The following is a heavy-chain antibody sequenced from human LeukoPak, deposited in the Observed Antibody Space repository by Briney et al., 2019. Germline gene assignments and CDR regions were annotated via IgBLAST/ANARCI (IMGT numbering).Heavy chain of an antibody. CDR3: ARGSSSYDC. CDR1: GFTFSTYG. CDR2: ISGSGGST. Sequence: PGGSLRLSCVASGFTFSTYGMSWVRQAPGKGLEWVSAISGSGGSTYYADSVKGRFTISRDNAKNSLYLQMNSLRAEDTAVYYCARGSSSYDCWGQGTLLTVSS. V-gene: IGHV3-23*01. J-gene: IGHJ4*02. D-gene: IGHD6-13*01.